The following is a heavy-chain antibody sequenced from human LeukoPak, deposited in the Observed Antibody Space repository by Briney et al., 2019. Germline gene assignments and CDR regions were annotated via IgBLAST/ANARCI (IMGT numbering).Heavy chain of an antibody. Sequence: SETLSLTCTLSGGSISSYYWSWIRQPAGKGLGWVGYTYYSGSTNYNPSLKSRVTISVDTSKNQFSLKLSSVTAADTAVYYCARGVRLNLLYYYYYMDVWGKGTTVTVSS. D-gene: IGHD1-14*01. V-gene: IGHV4-59*01. CDR2: TYYSGST. J-gene: IGHJ6*03. CDR1: GGSISSYY. CDR3: ARGVRLNLLYYYYYMDV.